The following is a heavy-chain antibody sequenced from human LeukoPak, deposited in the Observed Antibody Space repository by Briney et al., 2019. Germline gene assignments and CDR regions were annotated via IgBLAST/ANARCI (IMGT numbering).Heavy chain of an antibody. CDR3: ARDPYYDGPSFGAFDI. J-gene: IGHJ3*02. CDR1: GFSISGSV. CDR2: IKKDGEEK. Sequence: GGSLSLSCAAPGFSISGSVMSWVRQAPGKGLEWVASIKKDGEEKVYVDSVKGRFTISRDNAMNSLYLQMNTLRAEDTAVYYCARDPYYDGPSFGAFDIWGQGTIVTVSS. V-gene: IGHV3-7*01. D-gene: IGHD3-22*01.